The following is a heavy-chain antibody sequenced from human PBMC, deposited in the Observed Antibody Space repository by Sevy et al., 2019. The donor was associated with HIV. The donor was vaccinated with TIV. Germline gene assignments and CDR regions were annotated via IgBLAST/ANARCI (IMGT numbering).Heavy chain of an antibody. CDR1: GVSISSSNHY. J-gene: IGHJ3*02. CDR3: ARYCISTSCYVRAFDI. D-gene: IGHD2-2*01. V-gene: IGHV4-39*01. CDR2: IFYSGST. Sequence: SETLSLTCTVSGVSISSSNHYWAWIRQPPGKGLEWIGNIFYSGSTYNNPSLKSRVTISVDTSKKQFSLKLTSVTAADTAVYYCARYCISTSCYVRAFDIWGQGTMVTVSS.